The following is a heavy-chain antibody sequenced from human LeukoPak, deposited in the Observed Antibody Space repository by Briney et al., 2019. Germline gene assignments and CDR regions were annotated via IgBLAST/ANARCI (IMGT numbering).Heavy chain of an antibody. J-gene: IGHJ4*02. CDR1: GFIFSSYA. V-gene: IGHV3-30*04. CDR3: ARGTQYYYDSSGYSELDY. Sequence: GRSLRLSCAASGFIFSSYAMHWARQAPGKGLEWVAVISYDGSNKYYADSVKGRFTISRDNSKNTLYLQMDSLRAEDTAVYYCARGTQYYYDSSGYSELDYWGQGTLVTVSS. CDR2: ISYDGSNK. D-gene: IGHD3-22*01.